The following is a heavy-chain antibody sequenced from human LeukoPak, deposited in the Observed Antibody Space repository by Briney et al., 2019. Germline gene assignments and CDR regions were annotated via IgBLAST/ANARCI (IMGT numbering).Heavy chain of an antibody. Sequence: PGGSLRLSCAASGFTFSSYGMHWVRQAPGKGLEWVAVIWYDGSNKYYADSVKGRFTISRDNSKNTLYLQMNSLRAEDTAVYYCAREGGGDIVVVPAAPTNYGMDVWGQGTTVTVSS. V-gene: IGHV3-33*01. D-gene: IGHD2-2*01. CDR1: GFTFSSYG. J-gene: IGHJ6*02. CDR2: IWYDGSNK. CDR3: AREGGGDIVVVPAAPTNYGMDV.